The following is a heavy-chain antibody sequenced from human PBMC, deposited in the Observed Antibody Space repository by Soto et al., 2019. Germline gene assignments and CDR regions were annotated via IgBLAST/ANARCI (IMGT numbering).Heavy chain of an antibody. V-gene: IGHV1-2*02. CDR1: GYTFTNYY. CDR3: AREGGYYRDAMDV. D-gene: IGHD1-26*01. CDR2: INPNSGGT. J-gene: IGHJ6*02. Sequence: ASVKVSCKASGYTFTNYYIQWVRQAPGQGLEWMGWINPNSGGTHYAQEFEARVTMTRDTSINTAYMELSSLTSDDTAAYYCAREGGYYRDAMDVWGQGTTVTVSS.